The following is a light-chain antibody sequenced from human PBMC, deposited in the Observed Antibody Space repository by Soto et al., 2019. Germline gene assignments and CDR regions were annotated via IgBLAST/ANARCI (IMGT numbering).Light chain of an antibody. Sequence: QSALTQPASVSGSPGQSITISCTGTSSDVGGYNSVSWYQQHPGKAPKLIIFDVSNRPSGVSNRFSGSKSGNTASLTISGLQAVDEADYYCSSYTSSSTLIFGGGTQPTVL. J-gene: IGLJ7*01. CDR3: SSYTSSSTLI. CDR2: DVS. CDR1: SSDVGGYNS. V-gene: IGLV2-14*03.